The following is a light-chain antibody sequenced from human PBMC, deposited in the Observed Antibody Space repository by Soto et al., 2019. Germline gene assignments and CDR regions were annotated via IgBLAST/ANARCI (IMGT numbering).Light chain of an antibody. J-gene: IGKJ2*01. Sequence: EFVLTQSPGTLSLSPGERVTLSCRASQSVSSYLAWYQQKPGQAPRLIVYGASTRATGVPARFSGSGSGTEFTLTISSLQSEDFAVYYCQQYNSWLYTFGQGTKVEIK. CDR3: QQYNSWLYT. V-gene: IGKV3-15*01. CDR2: GAS. CDR1: QSVSSY.